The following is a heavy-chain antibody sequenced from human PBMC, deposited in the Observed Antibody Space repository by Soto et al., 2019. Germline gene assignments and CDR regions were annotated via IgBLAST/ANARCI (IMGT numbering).Heavy chain of an antibody. Sequence: PSETLSLTCAVSGYSIRSGYFWGWIRQPPGKGLEWIGSMYHSGITYYNLSLKIRVTISVDTSKNQLSLKLSSATAADTAVYYCARSMYSTSAQLYYGMDVWGQGTTVTVS. J-gene: IGHJ6*02. V-gene: IGHV4-38-2*01. CDR3: ARSMYSTSAQLYYGMDV. D-gene: IGHD6-6*01. CDR1: GYSIRSGYF. CDR2: MYHSGIT.